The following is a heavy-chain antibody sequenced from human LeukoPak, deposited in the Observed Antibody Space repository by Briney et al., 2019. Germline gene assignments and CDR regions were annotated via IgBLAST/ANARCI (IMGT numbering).Heavy chain of an antibody. J-gene: IGHJ4*02. Sequence: GGSLRLSCAAPGFTFSSYWMTWVRQAPGKGLEWVASIKQDGNEKYYADSVKGRFTISRDKARNSLYLQMSSLRADDTAVYYCARDGAFRIYDYWGQGTLVTVSS. D-gene: IGHD3-3*02. CDR3: ARDGAFRIYDY. CDR1: GFTFSSYW. V-gene: IGHV3-7*01. CDR2: IKQDGNEK.